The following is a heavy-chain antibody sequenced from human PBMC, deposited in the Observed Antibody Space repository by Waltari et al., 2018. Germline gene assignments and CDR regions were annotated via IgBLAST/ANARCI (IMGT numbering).Heavy chain of an antibody. Sequence: QVQLQESGPGLVKPSETLSLTCTVSGGSISSYYWSWIRQPPGKGLEWIGYIYYSGSTNYNPSLKSRVTISVDTSKNQFSLKLSSVTAADTAVYYCAGQGIAVAGSFDPWGQGTLVTVSS. D-gene: IGHD6-19*01. V-gene: IGHV4-59*01. CDR2: IYYSGST. CDR3: AGQGIAVAGSFDP. J-gene: IGHJ5*02. CDR1: GGSISSYY.